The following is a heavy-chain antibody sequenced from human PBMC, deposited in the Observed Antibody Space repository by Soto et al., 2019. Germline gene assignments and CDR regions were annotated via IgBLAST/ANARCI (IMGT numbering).Heavy chain of an antibody. Sequence: QITLKESGPPLVKPTQTLTLTCTFSGFSLSTTGVGVGWIRQPPGKALEWLALIYWDGEQRYSPSLKSRLTITKDTSKTQVVLTMTNMDPVDTATYYCAHRPWYAFEPWGQGILVTVSS. CDR1: GFSLSTTGVG. CDR2: IYWDGEQ. J-gene: IGHJ5*02. V-gene: IGHV2-5*02. D-gene: IGHD6-13*01. CDR3: AHRPWYAFEP.